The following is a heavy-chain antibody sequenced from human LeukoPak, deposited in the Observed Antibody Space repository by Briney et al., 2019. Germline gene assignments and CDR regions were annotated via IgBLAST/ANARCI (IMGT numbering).Heavy chain of an antibody. J-gene: IGHJ6*02. CDR2: IKQDGSEK. CDR3: ARDQNYFDWLPYYYYYYGMDV. CDR1: GFTFSSYW. V-gene: IGHV3-7*03. Sequence: PGGSLRLSCAASGFTFSSYWMSWVRQAPGKGLEWVANIKQDGSEKYYVDSVKGRFTISRDNAKNSLYLQMNGLRAEDTAVYYCARDQNYFDWLPYYYYYYGMDVWAKGPRSPSP. D-gene: IGHD3-9*01.